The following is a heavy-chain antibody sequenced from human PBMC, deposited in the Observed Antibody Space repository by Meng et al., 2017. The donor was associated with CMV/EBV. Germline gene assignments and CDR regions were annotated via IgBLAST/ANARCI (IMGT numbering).Heavy chain of an antibody. CDR2: ISSSGSTI. CDR3: AKVRPPYYYYGMDV. Sequence: GGSLRLSCAASGFTFSDYYMSWIRQAPGKGLEWVSYISSSGSTIYYADSVKGRFTISRDNAKNSLYLQMNSLRAEDTAVYYCAKVRPPYYYYGMDVWGQGTTVTVSS. CDR1: GFTFSDYY. V-gene: IGHV3-11*04. J-gene: IGHJ6*02.